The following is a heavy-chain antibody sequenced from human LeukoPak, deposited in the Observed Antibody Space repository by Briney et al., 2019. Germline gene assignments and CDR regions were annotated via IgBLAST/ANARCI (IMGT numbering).Heavy chain of an antibody. CDR2: IWYDGSNK. V-gene: IGHV3-33*01. Sequence: GRSLRLSCAASGFTFSSYGMHWVRQAPGKGLEWVAVIWYDGSNKYYADSVKGRFTISRDNSKNTLYLQMNSLRAEDTAVYYCARDRGYYDSSGSLLGDWGQGTLVTVSS. CDR3: ARDRGYYDSSGSLLGD. D-gene: IGHD3-22*01. J-gene: IGHJ4*02. CDR1: GFTFSSYG.